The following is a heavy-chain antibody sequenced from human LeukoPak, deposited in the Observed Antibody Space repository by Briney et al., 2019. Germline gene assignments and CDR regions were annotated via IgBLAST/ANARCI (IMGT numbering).Heavy chain of an antibody. CDR2: INPNSGGT. V-gene: IGHV1-2*04. D-gene: IGHD3-22*01. CDR1: GYTFTGYY. J-gene: IGHJ6*02. CDR3: ARDTRPRYYYDSSGFYYYGMDV. Sequence: ASVKVSCKASGYTFTGYYMHWVRQAPGQGLEWMGWINPNSGGTNYAQKFQGWVTMTRDTSISTAYMELSRLRSDDTAVYYCARDTRPRYYYDSSGFYYYGMDVWGQGTTVTVSS.